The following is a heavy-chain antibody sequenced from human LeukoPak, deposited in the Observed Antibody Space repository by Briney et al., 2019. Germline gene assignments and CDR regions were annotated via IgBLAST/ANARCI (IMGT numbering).Heavy chain of an antibody. J-gene: IGHJ3*02. V-gene: IGHV3-64*04. CDR1: GFTFSSYA. Sequence: GGSLRLSCSASGFTFSSYAMHWVRQAPGKGLEYVSAISSNGGSTYYADSVKGRFTISRDNSKNTLYLQMNSLRAEDTAVYYCAKDPHHDAFDIWGQGTMVTVSS. CDR3: AKDPHHDAFDI. CDR2: ISSNGGST.